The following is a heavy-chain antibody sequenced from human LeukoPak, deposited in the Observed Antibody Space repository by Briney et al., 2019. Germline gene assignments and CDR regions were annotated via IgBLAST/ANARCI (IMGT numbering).Heavy chain of an antibody. CDR2: IIPILGIA. J-gene: IGHJ4*02. CDR3: ARGPIVGATMDY. V-gene: IGHV1-69*04. Sequence: ASVKVSCKASGGTFSSYAISWVRQAPGQGLEWMGRIIPILGIANYAQKFQGRVTITADKSTSTAYMELSSLSSEDTAVYYCARGPIVGATMDYWGQGTLVTVSS. CDR1: GGTFSSYA. D-gene: IGHD1-26*01.